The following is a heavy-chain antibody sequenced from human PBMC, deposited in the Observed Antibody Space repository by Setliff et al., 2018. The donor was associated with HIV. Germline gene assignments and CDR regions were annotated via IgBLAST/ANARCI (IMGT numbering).Heavy chain of an antibody. CDR3: AKGHYSSGDSKQNGFDM. V-gene: IGHV3-23*01. D-gene: IGHD3-22*01. Sequence: HPSETLSLSCAASGFAFSNYAMNWVRQAPGKGLEWVSTISGSGGLTFYADSVKGRFTISRDNSKNTLYLQMNSLRAEDTVVYYCAKGHYSSGDSKQNGFDMWGQGTMVTVSS. CDR1: GFAFSNYA. CDR2: ISGSGGLT. J-gene: IGHJ3*02.